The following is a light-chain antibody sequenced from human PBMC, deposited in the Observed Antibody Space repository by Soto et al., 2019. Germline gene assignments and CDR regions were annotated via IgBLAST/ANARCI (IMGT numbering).Light chain of an antibody. Sequence: IVLTQSPVTLSLSPGERATLSCRASQHISTFLAWYQHKVGQAPRLLISDASTRATGIPARFSGSGSETDFTLTISSLQSEDFAVYYCQQYNTWPLTFGAGTKVDIK. V-gene: IGKV3-15*01. CDR2: DAS. CDR1: QHISTF. CDR3: QQYNTWPLT. J-gene: IGKJ4*01.